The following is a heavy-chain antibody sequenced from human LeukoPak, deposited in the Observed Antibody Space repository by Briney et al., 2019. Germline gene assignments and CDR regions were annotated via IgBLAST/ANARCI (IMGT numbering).Heavy chain of an antibody. CDR2: TSYDGSNK. V-gene: IGHV3-30-3*01. CDR3: AREGRKDTRIQLWTTVPVHFDY. D-gene: IGHD5-18*01. CDR1: GFTFSSYA. Sequence: PGGSLRLSCAASGFTFSSYAMHWVRQAPGKGLEWVAVTSYDGSNKYYADSVKGRFTISRDNSKNTLYLQMNSLRAEDTAVYYCAREGRKDTRIQLWTTVPVHFDYWGQGTLVTVSS. J-gene: IGHJ4*02.